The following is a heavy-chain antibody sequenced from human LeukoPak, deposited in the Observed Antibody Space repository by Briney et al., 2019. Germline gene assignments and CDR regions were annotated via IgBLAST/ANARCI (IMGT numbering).Heavy chain of an antibody. CDR2: IYHSGST. J-gene: IGHJ4*02. V-gene: IGHV4-38-2*02. CDR1: GYSISSGYY. CDR3: ARDVPGGDYYDSSGPG. Sequence: KPSETLSLTCTVSGYSISSGYYWGWIRQPPGKGLEWIGSIYHSGSTYYNPSLKSRVTISVDTSKNQFSLKLSSVTAADTAVYYCARDVPGGDYYDSSGPGWGQGTLVTVSS. D-gene: IGHD3-22*01.